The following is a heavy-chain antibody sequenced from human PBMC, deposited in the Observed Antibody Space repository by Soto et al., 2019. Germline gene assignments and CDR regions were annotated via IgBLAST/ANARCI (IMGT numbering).Heavy chain of an antibody. J-gene: IGHJ3*02. CDR1: GYTFTSYD. CDR3: ARRGVEAAGTLNAFDI. CDR2: MNPNSGNT. D-gene: IGHD6-13*01. Sequence: GASVKVSCKASGYTFTSYDINWVRQATGQGLEWMGWMNPNSGNTGYAQKFQGRVTMTRNTSISTAYMELSSLRSEDTAVYYCARRGVEAAGTLNAFDICGQGPMVTV. V-gene: IGHV1-8*01.